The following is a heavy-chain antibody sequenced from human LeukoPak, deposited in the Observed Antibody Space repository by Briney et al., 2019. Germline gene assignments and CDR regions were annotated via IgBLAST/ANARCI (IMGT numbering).Heavy chain of an antibody. CDR1: GFTFTSYA. CDR3: AKTRGYCSGGSCYSDY. D-gene: IGHD2-15*01. J-gene: IGHJ4*02. CDR2: ISGSGDNT. V-gene: IGHV3-23*01. Sequence: PGGSLRLSCAASGFTFTSYAMSWVRQAPGKGVEGVSVISGSGDNTYYAGSVKGRVTISRDSSKKTVYLQMNSLRVEDTAVYYCAKTRGYCSGGSCYSDYWGQGTLVTVSS.